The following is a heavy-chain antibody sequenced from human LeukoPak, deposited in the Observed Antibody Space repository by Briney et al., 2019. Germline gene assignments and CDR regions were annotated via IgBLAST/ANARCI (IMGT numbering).Heavy chain of an antibody. V-gene: IGHV4-59*01. CDR2: SYYSGST. CDR3: ARDTGFRWFDP. CDR1: GGSISSYY. D-gene: IGHD2-8*02. J-gene: IGHJ5*02. Sequence: SETLSLTCTVSGGSISSYYWSWIRQPPGKGLEWIGYSYYSGSTNYNPSLKSRVTISVDTSKNQFSLKLSSVTAADTAVYYCARDTGFRWFDPWGQGTLVTVSS.